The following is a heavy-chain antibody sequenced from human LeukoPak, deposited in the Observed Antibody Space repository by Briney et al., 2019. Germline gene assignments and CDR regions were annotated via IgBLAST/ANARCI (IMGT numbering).Heavy chain of an antibody. CDR3: ARGQPGVAAAGNLDY. Sequence: GSLRLSCAASGFTFNSYGMHWVRQAPGKGLEWVAFIRFDGSNKYYADSVEGRFTISRDTSKNTLFLQMNSLRAEDTAVYYCARGQPGVAAAGNLDYWGQGTLVTVSS. D-gene: IGHD6-13*01. J-gene: IGHJ4*02. CDR2: IRFDGSNK. CDR1: GFTFNSYG. V-gene: IGHV3-30*02.